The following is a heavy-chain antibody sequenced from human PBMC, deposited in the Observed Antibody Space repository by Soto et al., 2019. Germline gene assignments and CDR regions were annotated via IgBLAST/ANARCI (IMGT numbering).Heavy chain of an antibody. Sequence: GGSLRLSCTASGFTFGSYAMYCVRQAPGKGLEYVSAISSHGGITYYENSVKGRFTISRDNSKNKLYLQMGSLRVEDMAVYYCARDLGTRPKSGNDVWGQRTTVTVSS. CDR3: ARDLGTRPKSGNDV. D-gene: IGHD3-3*01. J-gene: IGHJ6*02. CDR1: GFTFGSYA. V-gene: IGHV3-64*01. CDR2: ISSHGGIT.